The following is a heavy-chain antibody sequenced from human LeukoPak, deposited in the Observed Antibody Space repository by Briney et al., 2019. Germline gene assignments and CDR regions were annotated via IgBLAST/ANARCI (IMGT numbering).Heavy chain of an antibody. CDR3: ARFYGGSAFDI. V-gene: IGHV3-74*01. CDR2: INSEGSST. J-gene: IGHJ3*02. Sequence: GGSLRLSCAASGFTVSSYWMHWVRQAPGKGLVWVSRINSEGSSTSYADSVKGRFTISRDNAKNTLYLHMNSLRGEDTAVYYCARFYGGSAFDIWGQGTMVTVSS. CDR1: GFTVSSYW. D-gene: IGHD3-16*01.